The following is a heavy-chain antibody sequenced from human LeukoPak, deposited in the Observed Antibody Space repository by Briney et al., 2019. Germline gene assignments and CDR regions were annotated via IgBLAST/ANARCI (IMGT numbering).Heavy chain of an antibody. D-gene: IGHD5-24*01. J-gene: IGHJ4*02. CDR3: ARDPSGGDGYNTLFDY. CDR2: IIPILGIA. CDR1: GGTFSSYA. V-gene: IGHV1-69*04. Sequence: ASVKVSCKASGGTFSSYAISWVRQTPGQGLEWMGRIIPILGIANYAQKFQGRVTITADKSTSTAYMELSSLRSEDTAVYYCARDPSGGDGYNTLFDYWGQGTLVTVSS.